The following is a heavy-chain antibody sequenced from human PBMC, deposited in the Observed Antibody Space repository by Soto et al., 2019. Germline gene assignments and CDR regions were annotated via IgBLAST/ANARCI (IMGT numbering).Heavy chain of an antibody. D-gene: IGHD3-10*01. CDR3: ATSLITPNYYYGMDV. CDR1: GYTFTNYG. CDR2: ISAGNGNT. J-gene: IGHJ6*02. V-gene: IGHV1-18*01. Sequence: GASVKVSCKASGYTFTNYGISWVRQAPGQRLEWMGWISAGNGNTNYAQKLQGRVTITRDTSTTTAYMELSSLRSEDTAVYYCATSLITPNYYYGMDVWGQGTTVTVSS.